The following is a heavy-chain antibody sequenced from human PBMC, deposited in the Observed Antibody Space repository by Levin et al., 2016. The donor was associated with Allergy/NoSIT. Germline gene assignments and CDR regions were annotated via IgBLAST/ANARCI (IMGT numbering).Heavy chain of an antibody. D-gene: IGHD6-19*01. CDR2: TYFRSKWYN. CDR3: AREEQWLGPDWYFDL. J-gene: IGHJ2*01. Sequence: SQTLSLTCAVSGDSVSSNSVAWNWIRQSPSRGLEWLGRTYFRSKWYNNYAQSVKGRITINPDTSKNQFSLQLKSVTPDDTAVYYCAREEQWLGPDWYFDLWGRGTLVTVSS. CDR1: GDSVSSNSVA. V-gene: IGHV6-1*01.